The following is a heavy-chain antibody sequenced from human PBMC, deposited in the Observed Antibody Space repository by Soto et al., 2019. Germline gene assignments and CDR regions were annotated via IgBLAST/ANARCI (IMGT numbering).Heavy chain of an antibody. Sequence: SETLSLTCTVSGGSISSGDYYWSWIRQPPGKGLEWIGYIYYSGSTYYNPSLKSRVTISVDTSKNQFSLKLSSVTAADTAVYYCARVTPSDAFDIWGQGTMVTVSS. CDR1: GGSISSGDYY. CDR3: ARVTPSDAFDI. CDR2: IYYSGST. J-gene: IGHJ3*02. V-gene: IGHV4-30-4*01.